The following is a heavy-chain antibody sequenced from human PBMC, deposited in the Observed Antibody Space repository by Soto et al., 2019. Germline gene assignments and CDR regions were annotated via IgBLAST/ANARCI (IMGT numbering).Heavy chain of an antibody. CDR1: GFTFSSYW. V-gene: IGHV3-7*01. CDR2: IKQDGSEK. J-gene: IGHJ6*02. Sequence: GESLRLSCAASGFTFSSYWMSWVRQAPGKGLEWVANIKQDGSEKYYVDSVKGRFTISRDNAKNSLYLQMNSLRAEDTAVYYCARDQCYYDSSGYRTLYYYYGMDVWGQGTTVTVSS. CDR3: ARDQCYYDSSGYRTLYYYYGMDV. D-gene: IGHD3-22*01.